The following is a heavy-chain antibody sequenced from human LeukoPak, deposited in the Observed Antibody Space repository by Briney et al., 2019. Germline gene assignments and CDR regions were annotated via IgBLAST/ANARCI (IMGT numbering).Heavy chain of an antibody. D-gene: IGHD3-10*01. V-gene: IGHV3-23*01. CDR1: GFTFSSYA. CDR2: ISGSGGGT. Sequence: GSLRLSCAASGFTFSSYAMSWVRQAPGKGLEWVSAISGSGGGTYYADSVKGRFTISRDNSKNTLYLQMNSLRAEDTAVYYCAKGPLLLWFGELPLGDFDYWGQGTLVTVSS. J-gene: IGHJ4*02. CDR3: AKGPLLLWFGELPLGDFDY.